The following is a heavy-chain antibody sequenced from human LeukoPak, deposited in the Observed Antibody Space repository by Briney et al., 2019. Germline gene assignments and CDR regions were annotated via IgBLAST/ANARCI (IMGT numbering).Heavy chain of an antibody. V-gene: IGHV1-2*02. CDR2: INPNSGGT. CDR1: GYSFTSHY. J-gene: IGHJ3*02. CDR3: ARDGVLRHTPGNAFDI. D-gene: IGHD1-26*01. Sequence: AASVKVSCKASGYSFTSHYMHWVRQAPGQGLEWMGWINPNSGGTNYAQKFQGRVTMTRDTSISTAYMELSRLRSDDTAVYYCARDGVLRHTPGNAFDIWGQGTMVTVSS.